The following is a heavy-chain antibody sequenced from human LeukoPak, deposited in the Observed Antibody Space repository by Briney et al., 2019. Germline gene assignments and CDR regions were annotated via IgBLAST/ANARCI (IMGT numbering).Heavy chain of an antibody. Sequence: GGSLRLSCAASGFTFSSYGMHWVRQAPGKGLEWVAFIRYDGSNKYYADSVKGRFTISRDNSKNTLYLQMNSLRAEDTAVYYCAKDSRYCSSTSCYFDYWGQGTLVTVSS. V-gene: IGHV3-30*02. CDR1: GFTFSSYG. D-gene: IGHD2-2*01. CDR3: AKDSRYCSSTSCYFDY. J-gene: IGHJ4*02. CDR2: IRYDGSNK.